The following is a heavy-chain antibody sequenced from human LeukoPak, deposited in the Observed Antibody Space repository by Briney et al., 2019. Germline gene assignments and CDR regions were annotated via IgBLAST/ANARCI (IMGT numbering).Heavy chain of an antibody. CDR3: ARDFDAFDI. CDR1: GFAFSSYG. Sequence: GGSLRLSCAASGFAFSSYGMHWVRQAPGKGLEWVAVIWYDGSNKYYADSVKGRFTISRDNSKNTLYLQMNSLRAEDTAVYYCARDFDAFDIWGQGTMVTVSS. V-gene: IGHV3-33*01. J-gene: IGHJ3*02. CDR2: IWYDGSNK.